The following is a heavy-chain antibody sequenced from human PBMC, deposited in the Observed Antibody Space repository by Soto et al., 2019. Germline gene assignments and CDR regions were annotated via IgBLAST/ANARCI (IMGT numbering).Heavy chain of an antibody. Sequence: EVQLLESGGGLVQPGGSLRLSCAASGFTFSSYAMSWVRQAPGKGLEWVSAISGSGGSTYYADSVKGRFTISRDNAKNTLYLQVTSLIAEDTAVYYCAMTAPRHAPFGVVREGFGYWGRGNLVPV. CDR3: AMTAPRHAPFGVVREGFGY. V-gene: IGHV3-23*01. J-gene: IGHJ4*02. D-gene: IGHD3-3*01. CDR1: GFTFSSYA. CDR2: ISGSGGST.